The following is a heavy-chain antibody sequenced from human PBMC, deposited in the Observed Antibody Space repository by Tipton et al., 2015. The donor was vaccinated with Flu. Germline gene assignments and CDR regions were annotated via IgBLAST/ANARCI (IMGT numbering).Heavy chain of an antibody. J-gene: IGHJ5*01. CDR2: VHRQGTT. Sequence: TLSLTCSVSGDSIASDYYWAWVRQPPGKGLEWIGNVHRQGTTYHSPSLRSRVAIEVDRPKNQFSLRLNSVTAADTAVYFCARRDYSNYVSVPKHWFDSWGRGILVTVSS. CDR1: GDSIASDYY. CDR3: ARRDYSNYVSVPKHWFDS. V-gene: IGHV4-38-2*01. D-gene: IGHD4-11*01.